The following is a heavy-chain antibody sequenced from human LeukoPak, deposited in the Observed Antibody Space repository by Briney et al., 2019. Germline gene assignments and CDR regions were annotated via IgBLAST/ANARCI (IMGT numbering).Heavy chain of an antibody. CDR3: ARVGAAAGPYYFDY. V-gene: IGHV1-3*01. D-gene: IGHD6-13*01. J-gene: IGHJ4*02. Sequence: ASVKVSCKASGYTFTSYAMHWVRQAPGQRLEWMGWINAGNGNTKYSQKFQGRVTITRDTFASTAYMELSSLRSEDTAVYYCARVGAAAGPYYFDYWGQGTLVTVSS. CDR2: INAGNGNT. CDR1: GYTFTSYA.